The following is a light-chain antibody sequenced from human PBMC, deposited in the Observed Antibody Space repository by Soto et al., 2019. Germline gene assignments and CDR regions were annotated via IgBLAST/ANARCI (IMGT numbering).Light chain of an antibody. J-gene: IGKJ2*01. Sequence: EIVLTQSPVTLSVSPGERATLSCRASQSVSSNLAWYQQKPGQAPRLLIYQTSARATGIPARFSGSGSGTDFTLTISSLQSEDFAVYYCQHYSGWPPVFGQGTKVDIK. CDR1: QSVSSN. CDR3: QHYSGWPPV. CDR2: QTS. V-gene: IGKV3-15*01.